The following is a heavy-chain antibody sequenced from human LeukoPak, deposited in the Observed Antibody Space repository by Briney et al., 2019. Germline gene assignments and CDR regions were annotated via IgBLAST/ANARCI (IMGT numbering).Heavy chain of an antibody. CDR2: INPSGGST. Sequence: ASVKVSCKASGYTFTSYYMHWVRQAPGQGLEWMGIINPSGGSTSYAQKFQGKVTMTRDMSTSTVYMELSSLRSEDTAVYYCARVRFRDGYYFDYWGQGTLVTVSS. D-gene: IGHD3-10*01. CDR1: GYTFTSYY. V-gene: IGHV1-46*01. J-gene: IGHJ4*02. CDR3: ARVRFRDGYYFDY.